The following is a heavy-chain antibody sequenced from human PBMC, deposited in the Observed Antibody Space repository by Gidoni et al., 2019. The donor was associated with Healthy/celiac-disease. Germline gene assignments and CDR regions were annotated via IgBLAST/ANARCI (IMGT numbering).Heavy chain of an antibody. CDR1: GYTFTRYD. CDR3: ARGQDYYGSGSYQPFDY. D-gene: IGHD3-10*01. V-gene: IGHV1-8*01. Sequence: QVQLVQSGAEVKQPGASVKGSCQASGYTFTRYDINWVRQATGQGLEWMGWMNPNSGNTGYAQKFQGRVTMTRNTTISTAYMELSSLRSEDTAVYYCARGQDYYGSGSYQPFDYWGQGTLVTVSS. J-gene: IGHJ4*02. CDR2: MNPNSGNT.